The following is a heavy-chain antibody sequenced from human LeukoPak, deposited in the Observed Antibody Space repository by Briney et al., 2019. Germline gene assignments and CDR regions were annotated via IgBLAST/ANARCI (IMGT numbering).Heavy chain of an antibody. Sequence: SETLSLTCAVYGGSFSGYYWSWIRQPPGKGLEWIEEINHRGSTNYNPSLKSRVTISVDTSKNQFSLKLSSVTAADTAVYYCARGGLRYFDWLSGGGYYYYYMDVWGKGTTVTVSS. CDR2: INHRGST. J-gene: IGHJ6*03. CDR3: ARGGLRYFDWLSGGGYYYYYMDV. CDR1: GGSFSGYY. D-gene: IGHD3-9*01. V-gene: IGHV4-34*01.